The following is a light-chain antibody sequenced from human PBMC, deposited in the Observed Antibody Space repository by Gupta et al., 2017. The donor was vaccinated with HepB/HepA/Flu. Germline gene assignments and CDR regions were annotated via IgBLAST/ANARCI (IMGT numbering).Light chain of an antibody. J-gene: IGLJ2*01. CDR2: DNS. CDR3: QCYDSSLSGSV. CDR1: SSNIVAGYD. Sequence: QSVLTKPPSVSGAPGPRGTIVCTGSSSNIVAGYDVHWYLQLPGTAPKLLIYDNSNRPSGVPARFSCSTSGTSASLAITWLQAADDADYYCQCYDSSLSGSVFGGGTKLTVL. V-gene: IGLV1-40*01.